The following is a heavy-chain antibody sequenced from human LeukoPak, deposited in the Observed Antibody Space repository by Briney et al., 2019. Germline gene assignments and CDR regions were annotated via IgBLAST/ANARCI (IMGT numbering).Heavy chain of an antibody. V-gene: IGHV4-39*07. Sequence: PSETLSLTCTVSGGSISSSSYYWGWIRQPPGKGLEWIGSIYYSGSTYYNPSLKSRVTISVHTSKNQFSLKLSCVTAADTAVYHCARVVRGGYPDYWGQGTLVTVSS. CDR2: IYYSGST. D-gene: IGHD3-22*01. CDR3: ARVVRGGYPDY. J-gene: IGHJ4*02. CDR1: GGSISSSSYY.